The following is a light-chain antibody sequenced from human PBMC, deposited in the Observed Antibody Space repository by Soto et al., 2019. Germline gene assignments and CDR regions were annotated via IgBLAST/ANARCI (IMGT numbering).Light chain of an antibody. Sequence: QSVLTQPASVSGSPGQSITISCTGTSSDVSGYNSVSWYQHHPGKAPKLMIYEVSNRPSGVSDRFSGSKSGNTASLTISGLQAEDEADYYCSSYTTNTGLEYVFGTGTKVTVL. CDR3: SSYTTNTGLEYV. CDR1: SSDVSGYNS. CDR2: EVS. V-gene: IGLV2-14*01. J-gene: IGLJ1*01.